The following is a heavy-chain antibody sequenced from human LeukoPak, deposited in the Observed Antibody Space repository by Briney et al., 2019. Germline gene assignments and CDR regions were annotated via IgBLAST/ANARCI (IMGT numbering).Heavy chain of an antibody. J-gene: IGHJ4*02. CDR1: GFTFGSYA. Sequence: GGSLRLSCAASGFTFGSYAMHWVRQAPGKGLEWVAGISYEGNNKYYADSVKGRFTISRDNSKNTLYLQMNSLRAEDTAVYYCASDRAALVVVPATLDYWGQGTLVTVSS. CDR2: ISYEGNNK. V-gene: IGHV3-30-3*01. CDR3: ASDRAALVVVPATLDY. D-gene: IGHD2-15*01.